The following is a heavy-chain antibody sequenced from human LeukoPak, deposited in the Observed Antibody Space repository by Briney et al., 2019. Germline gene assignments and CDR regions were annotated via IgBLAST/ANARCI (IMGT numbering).Heavy chain of an antibody. D-gene: IGHD6-13*01. CDR3: ANHPGYSY. CDR1: GFTFSSYG. V-gene: IGHV3-30*18. Sequence: GGSLRLSCAASGFTFSSYGMHWVRQAPGKGLEWVAVISYDGSNKYYADSVKGRFTISRDNSKDTLYLQMNSLRAEDTAVYYCANHPGYSYWGQGTLVTVSS. CDR2: ISYDGSNK. J-gene: IGHJ4*02.